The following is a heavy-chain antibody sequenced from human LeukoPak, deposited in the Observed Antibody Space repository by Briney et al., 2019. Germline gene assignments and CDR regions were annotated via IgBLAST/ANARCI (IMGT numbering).Heavy chain of an antibody. Sequence: SETLSLTCAVSGGSISSSSYSWAWIRQPPGKGLEWIGNFYFTGNTYYNPSLKSRVTISGDTSKNQFSLKLSSVTAADTAVYYCARQLNWFDTWGQGTLVTVSS. J-gene: IGHJ5*02. CDR3: ARQLNWFDT. CDR2: FYFTGNT. V-gene: IGHV4-39*01. CDR1: GGSISSSSYS.